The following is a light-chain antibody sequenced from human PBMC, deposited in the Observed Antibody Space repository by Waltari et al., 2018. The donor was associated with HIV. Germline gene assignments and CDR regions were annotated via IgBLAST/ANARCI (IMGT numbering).Light chain of an antibody. CDR3: CSYAGSSLYV. CDR2: EGS. V-gene: IGLV2-23*01. J-gene: IGLJ1*01. Sequence: QSALTQPASVSGSPGQSITISCTGTSRDVGSYNLVSWYQQHPGKATKLMIDEGSKRPSGVSNRFSGSKSGNTASLTISGLQAEDEADYYCCSYAGSSLYVFGTGTKVTVL. CDR1: SRDVGSYNL.